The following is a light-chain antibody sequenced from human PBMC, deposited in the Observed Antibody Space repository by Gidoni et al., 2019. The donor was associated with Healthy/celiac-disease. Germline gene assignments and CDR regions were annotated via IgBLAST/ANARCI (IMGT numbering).Light chain of an antibody. CDR2: DAS. CDR3: QQYNSQRT. CDR1: QSISSW. J-gene: IGKJ1*01. V-gene: IGKV1-5*01. Sequence: DIQMTQSPSTLSASVGDRVTITCRASQSISSWLSWYQQKTGKAPKLLIYDASCLESGVPSMFSGSGAGTEFTLTISSLQPDDFATYYCQQYNSQRTFGQGTKVEIK.